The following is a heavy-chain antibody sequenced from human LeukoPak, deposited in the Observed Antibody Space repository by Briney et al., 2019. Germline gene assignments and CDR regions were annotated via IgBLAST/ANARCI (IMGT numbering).Heavy chain of an antibody. V-gene: IGHV3-23*01. CDR3: AKSGITIFELADY. Sequence: GGSLRLSCAASGFTFSSYGMHWVRQAPGKGLEWVAAISGSGGSTYYADSVKGRFTISRDNSKNTLYLQMNSLRAEDTAVYYCAKSGITIFELADYWGQGTLVTVSS. CDR1: GFTFSSYG. J-gene: IGHJ4*02. D-gene: IGHD3-3*01. CDR2: ISGSGGST.